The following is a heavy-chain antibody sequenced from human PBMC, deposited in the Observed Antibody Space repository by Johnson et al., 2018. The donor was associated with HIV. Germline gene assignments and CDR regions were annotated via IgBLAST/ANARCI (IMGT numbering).Heavy chain of an antibody. CDR3: ASSSLAWGVDAFDI. J-gene: IGHJ3*02. Sequence: QVQLVESGGGVVQPGRSLRLSCAASGFTFSDYYMSWIRQAPGKGLEWVSYISSSGSTIYYADSVKGRFTISRDNAKNSLYLQMNSLRAEDTAVYYCASSSLAWGVDAFDIWGQGTMVIVSS. CDR2: ISSSGSTI. CDR1: GFTFSDYY. V-gene: IGHV3-11*01. D-gene: IGHD3-10*01.